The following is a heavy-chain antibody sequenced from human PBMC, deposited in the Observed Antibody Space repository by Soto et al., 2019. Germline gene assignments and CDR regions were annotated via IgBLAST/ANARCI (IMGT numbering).Heavy chain of an antibody. CDR2: ISAYNGNT. J-gene: IGHJ4*02. CDR1: GYTFTSYG. Sequence: GASVKVSCKASGYTFTSYGISWVRQAPGQGLEWMGWISAYNGNTNYAQKLQGRVTMTTDTSTSTAYMELRSLTSDDTAVYYCASFRPSIAAAGFYYCGKGTLVTVSS. D-gene: IGHD6-13*01. CDR3: ASFRPSIAAAGFYY. V-gene: IGHV1-18*01.